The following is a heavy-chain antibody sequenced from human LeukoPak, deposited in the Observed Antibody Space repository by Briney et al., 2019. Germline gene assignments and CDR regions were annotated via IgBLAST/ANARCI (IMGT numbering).Heavy chain of an antibody. J-gene: IGHJ4*02. D-gene: IGHD5-24*01. V-gene: IGHV5-51*01. CDR2: IYPGDSDT. Sequence: GESLKISCKGSGYSFTSYWIGWVRQMPGKGLEWMGIIYPGDSDTRYSPSFQGQVTISADKSISTAYLQWSSLKASDTAMCYCARLRRWLQFSPTVTAFDYWGQGTLVTVSS. CDR1: GYSFTSYW. CDR3: ARLRRWLQFSPTVTAFDY.